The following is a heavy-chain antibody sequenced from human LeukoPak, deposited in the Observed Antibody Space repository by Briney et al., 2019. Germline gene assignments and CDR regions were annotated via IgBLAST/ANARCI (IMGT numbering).Heavy chain of an antibody. CDR3: ARSQYCSGGSCWGY. CDR2: IYYSGST. Sequence: SETLSLTCTVSGGSISSSSYYWGWIRQPPGKGLEWIGSIYYSGSTYYNPSLKSRVTISVDTSKNQFSLKLSSVTAADTAVYYCARSQYCSGGSCWGYWGQGTLVTVSS. CDR1: GGSISSSSYY. J-gene: IGHJ4*02. D-gene: IGHD2-15*01. V-gene: IGHV4-39*07.